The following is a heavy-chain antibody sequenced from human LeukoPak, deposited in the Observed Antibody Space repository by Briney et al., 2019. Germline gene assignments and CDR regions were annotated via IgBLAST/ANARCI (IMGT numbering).Heavy chain of an antibody. D-gene: IGHD2-2*01. Sequence: GGSLRLSCAVSGFTFSSYGMHWVRQAPGKGLEWVAFIRYDGSNKYYADSVKGRFTISRDNSKNTLYLQMNSLRAEDTAVYYCAKAFWEYQLHYYFDYWGQGTLVTVSS. J-gene: IGHJ4*02. CDR3: AKAFWEYQLHYYFDY. CDR1: GFTFSSYG. CDR2: IRYDGSNK. V-gene: IGHV3-30*02.